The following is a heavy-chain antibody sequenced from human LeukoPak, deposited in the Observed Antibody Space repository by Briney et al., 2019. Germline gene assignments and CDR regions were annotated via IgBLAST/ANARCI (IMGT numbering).Heavy chain of an antibody. J-gene: IGHJ4*02. CDR2: ISGSGGST. CDR1: GFTFSSYA. CDR3: AKDRSSHVLRFLEWLLDY. Sequence: GGSLRLSCAASGFTFSSYAMSWVRQAPGKGLEWVSAISGSGGSTYYADSVKGRFTISRDNSKNTLYLQMNSLRAEDTAVYYCAKDRSSHVLRFLEWLLDYWGQGTLVTVSS. V-gene: IGHV3-23*01. D-gene: IGHD3-3*01.